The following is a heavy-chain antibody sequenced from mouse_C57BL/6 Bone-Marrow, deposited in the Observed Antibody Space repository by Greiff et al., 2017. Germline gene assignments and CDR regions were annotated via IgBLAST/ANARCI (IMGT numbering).Heavy chain of an antibody. CDR1: GYTFTSYW. D-gene: IGHD2-5*01. CDR2: IDPSDSET. J-gene: IGHJ4*01. V-gene: IGHV1-52*01. CDR3: ARSDYSNYFNPHYAMDY. Sequence: QVQLKQSGAELVRPGSSVKLSCKASGYTFTSYWMHWVKQRPIQGLEWIGNIDPSDSETHYNQKFKDKATLTVDKSSSTAYMQLSSLTSEDSAVYYCARSDYSNYFNPHYAMDYWGQGTSVTVSS.